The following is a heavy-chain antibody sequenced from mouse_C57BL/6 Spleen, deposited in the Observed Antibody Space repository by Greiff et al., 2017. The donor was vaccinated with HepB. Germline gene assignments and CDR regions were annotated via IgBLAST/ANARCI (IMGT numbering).Heavy chain of an antibody. Sequence: EVQLQQSGPELVKPGASVKISCKASGYSFTGYYMNWVKQSPEKSLEWIGEINPSTGGTTYNQKFKAKATLTVDKSSSTAYMQLKSLTSEDSAVYYCARGRDWVDWYFDVWGTGTTVTVSS. CDR1: GYSFTGYY. D-gene: IGHD4-1*01. CDR2: INPSTGGT. J-gene: IGHJ1*03. CDR3: ARGRDWVDWYFDV. V-gene: IGHV1-42*01.